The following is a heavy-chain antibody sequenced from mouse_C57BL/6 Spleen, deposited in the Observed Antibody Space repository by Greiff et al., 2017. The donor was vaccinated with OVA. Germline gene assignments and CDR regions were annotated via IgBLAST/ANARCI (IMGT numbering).Heavy chain of an antibody. V-gene: IGHV1-54*01. Sequence: QVQLQQSGAELVRPGTSVKVSCKASGYAFTTYLIEWVKQRPGQGLEWIGVINPGSGGTNYNEKFKGKATLTADKSSSTAYMQLSSLTSEDSAVYFCARGRELSYFDYWGQGTTLTVSS. CDR2: INPGSGGT. J-gene: IGHJ2*01. CDR3: ARGRELSYFDY. CDR1: GYAFTTYL.